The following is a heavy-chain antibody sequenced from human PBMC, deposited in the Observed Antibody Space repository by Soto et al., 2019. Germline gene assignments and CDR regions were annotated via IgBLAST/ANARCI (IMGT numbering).Heavy chain of an antibody. J-gene: IGHJ4*02. CDR1: GGSISSGGYS. CDR3: ARSIAAAGPFDY. V-gene: IGHV4-30-2*01. CDR2: IYHSGST. D-gene: IGHD6-13*01. Sequence: SETLSLTCAVSGGSISSGGYSWSWIRQPPGKGLEWIGYIYHSGSTYYNPSLKSRVTISVDRSKNQFSLKLSSVTAADTAVYYCARSIAAAGPFDYWGQGTLVTVSS.